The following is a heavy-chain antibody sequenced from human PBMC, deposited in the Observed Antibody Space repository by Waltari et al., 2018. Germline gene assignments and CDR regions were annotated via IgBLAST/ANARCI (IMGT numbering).Heavy chain of an antibody. CDR1: GSSISSGYY. V-gene: IGHV4-38-2*01. J-gene: IGHJ4*02. CDR2: IYHSGST. CDR3: ARRVRQGYFDY. Sequence: QVQLQESGPGLVKPSETLSLTCAVSGSSISSGYYWGWIRQPPGKGLEWIGSIYHSGSTYYNPSLKSRVTISVDTSKNQFSLKLSSVTAADTAVYYCARRVRQGYFDYWGQGTLVTVSS. D-gene: IGHD3-10*02.